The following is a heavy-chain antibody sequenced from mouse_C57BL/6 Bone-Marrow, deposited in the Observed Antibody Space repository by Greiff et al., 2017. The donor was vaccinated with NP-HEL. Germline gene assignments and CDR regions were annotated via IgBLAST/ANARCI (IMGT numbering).Heavy chain of an antibody. CDR3: ARIYSDAMDY. J-gene: IGHJ4*01. Sequence: QVQLQQPGAELVKPGASVKLSCKASGYTFTSYWMHWVKQRPGQGLEWIGMIPPTSGSTNYNEKFKSKATLTVDKSSSTAYMQLSSLTSEDSAVYYCARIYSDAMDYWGQGTSVTVSS. CDR1: GYTFTSYW. CDR2: IPPTSGST. D-gene: IGHD2-1*01. V-gene: IGHV1-64*01.